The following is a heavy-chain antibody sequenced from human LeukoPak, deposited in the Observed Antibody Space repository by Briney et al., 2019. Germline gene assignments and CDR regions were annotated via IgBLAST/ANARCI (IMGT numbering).Heavy chain of an antibody. Sequence: GESLKFSCKGSGYTFTTYWFAWARQMPGKGLEWMGIIYPGDSNTRYSPSFQGQVIISADKSISTAYLQWSSLKASDTAVYYCARRLYDYDTSGYYYFDYWGQGTLVTVSS. CDR3: ARRLYDYDTSGYYYFDY. CDR1: GYTFTTYW. D-gene: IGHD3-22*01. CDR2: IYPGDSNT. J-gene: IGHJ4*02. V-gene: IGHV5-51*01.